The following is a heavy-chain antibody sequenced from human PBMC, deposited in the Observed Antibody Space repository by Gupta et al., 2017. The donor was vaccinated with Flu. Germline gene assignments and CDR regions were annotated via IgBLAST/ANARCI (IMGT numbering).Heavy chain of an antibody. CDR2: ISSSSSYI. D-gene: IGHD2-21*01. V-gene: IGHV3-21*01. J-gene: IGHJ2*01. Sequence: QLVESGGGLVKPGGSLRLSCAASGFTFSSYSMNWVRQAPGKGLEWVSSISSSSSYIYYADSVKGRFTISRDNAKNSLYLQMNSLRAEDTAVYYCARAWGGDYWYFDIWGRGTLVTVSS. CDR3: ARAWGGDYWYFDI. CDR1: GFTFSSYS.